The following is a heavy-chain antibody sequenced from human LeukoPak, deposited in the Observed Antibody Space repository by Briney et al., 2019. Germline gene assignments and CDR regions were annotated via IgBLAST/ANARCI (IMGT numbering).Heavy chain of an antibody. CDR3: ARDASVSADY. CDR2: IDPNSGGT. CDR1: GYTFTGYY. J-gene: IGHJ4*02. Sequence: VASVKVSCKASGYTFTGYYMHWVRQAPGQGLEWMGRIDPNSGGTSYAQNFQGRVTMTRDTSISTAYMELTRLTSDDTAVYYCARDASVSADYWGQGTLVTVSS. D-gene: IGHD5/OR15-5a*01. V-gene: IGHV1-2*06.